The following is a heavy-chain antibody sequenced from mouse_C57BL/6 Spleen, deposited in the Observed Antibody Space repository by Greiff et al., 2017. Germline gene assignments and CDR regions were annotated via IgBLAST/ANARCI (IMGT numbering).Heavy chain of an antibody. CDR3: ARPRDEGAWFAY. CDR2: ISSGGSYT. CDR1: GFTFSSYG. V-gene: IGHV5-6*01. Sequence: EVKLMESGGDLVKPGGSLKLSCAASGFTFSSYGMSWVRQTPDKRLEWVATISSGGSYTYYPDSVKGRFTISRDNAKNTLYLQMSSLKSEDTAMYYCARPRDEGAWFAYWGQGTLGTVSA. J-gene: IGHJ3*01. D-gene: IGHD3-3*01.